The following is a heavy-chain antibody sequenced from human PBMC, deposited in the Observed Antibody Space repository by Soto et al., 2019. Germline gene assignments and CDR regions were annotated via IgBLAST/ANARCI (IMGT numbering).Heavy chain of an antibody. CDR2: IYYSWST. CDR1: GGSISSSSYY. D-gene: IGHD6-19*01. Sequence: SETLSLTCTVSGGSISSSSYYWCWIRQPPGKGLEWIGSIYYSWSTYYNPSLKSRVTISVDTSKNQFSLKLSSVTAADTAVYYCARSGGSGWYGRGYYYGMDVWGQGTTVTVSS. J-gene: IGHJ6*02. V-gene: IGHV4-39*01. CDR3: ARSGGSGWYGRGYYYGMDV.